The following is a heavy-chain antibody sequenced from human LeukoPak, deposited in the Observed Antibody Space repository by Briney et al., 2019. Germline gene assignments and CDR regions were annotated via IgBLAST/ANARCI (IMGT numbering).Heavy chain of an antibody. CDR3: ARQVDSTYFNF. CDR2: IYYSGRT. D-gene: IGHD5-12*01. V-gene: IGHV4-39*01. CDR1: VDSISSSSYY. Sequence: SETLSLTCTVSVDSISSSSYYWGWIRQAPGKGLEWIGRIYYSGRTYYNPSLKSRVTISVDTSKNQFSLRLSSVTAADTAFYYCARQVDSTYFNFWGQGTLVTVSS. J-gene: IGHJ4*02.